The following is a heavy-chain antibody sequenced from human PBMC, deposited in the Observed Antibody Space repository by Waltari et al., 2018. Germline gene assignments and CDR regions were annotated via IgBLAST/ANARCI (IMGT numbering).Heavy chain of an antibody. J-gene: IGHJ4*02. CDR2: ISYDGSNK. Sequence: QVHLVESGGGVVQPGRSLRLSCAASGFTFRSYAMHWVRQAPGKGLEWVAVISYDGSNKYYADSVKGRFTISRDNSKNTLYLQMNSLRAEDTAVYYCARGEGITIFGVVKPPFDYWGQGTLVTVSS. D-gene: IGHD3-3*01. V-gene: IGHV3-30-3*01. CDR1: GFTFRSYA. CDR3: ARGEGITIFGVVKPPFDY.